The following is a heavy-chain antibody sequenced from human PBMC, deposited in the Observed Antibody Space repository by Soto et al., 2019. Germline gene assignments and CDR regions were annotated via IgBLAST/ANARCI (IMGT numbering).Heavy chain of an antibody. J-gene: IGHJ4*02. CDR2: INAGNGNT. CDR3: ARDYDSSGYPRYYFDY. Sequence: SKEPGVAYTCRSRYSLHQYNGQRLEWMGWINAGNGNTKYSQKFQGRVTITRDTSASTAYMELSSLRSEDTAVYYCARDYDSSGYPRYYFDYWGQGTLVTVSS. D-gene: IGHD3-22*01. V-gene: IGHV1-3*01. CDR1: GVAYTCRS.